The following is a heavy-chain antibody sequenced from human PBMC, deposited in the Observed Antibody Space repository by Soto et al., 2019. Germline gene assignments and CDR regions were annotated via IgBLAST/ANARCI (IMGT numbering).Heavy chain of an antibody. CDR2: TSAYNGNT. J-gene: IGHJ4*02. CDR3: ARDQESITDRILQY. Sequence: ASVKVSCKASGDTFASFGFSWVRQAPGQGLEWLGCTSAYNGNTHYAQKVRDRVTLTTDTSTNTAYMELRSLTSDDTAVYYCARDQESITDRILQYWGQGTRVTVSS. CDR1: GDTFASFG. D-gene: IGHD3-10*01. V-gene: IGHV1-18*01.